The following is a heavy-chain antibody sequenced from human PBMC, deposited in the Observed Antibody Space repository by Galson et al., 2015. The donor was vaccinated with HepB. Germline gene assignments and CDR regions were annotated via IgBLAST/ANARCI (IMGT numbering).Heavy chain of an antibody. D-gene: IGHD3-10*01. V-gene: IGHV4-31*03. CDR3: ARSGDVKRAMVRGRDGLDV. J-gene: IGHJ6*02. Sequence: TLSLTCTVSGGSISSPGYYWNWIRQHPGKGLEWIGYIFYSGDTYYNPSLKSRIIISIDTSKNQFFLKLSSVTSADTAVYYCARSGDVKRAMVRGRDGLDVWGQGTPVTVSS. CDR1: GGSISSPGYY. CDR2: IFYSGDT.